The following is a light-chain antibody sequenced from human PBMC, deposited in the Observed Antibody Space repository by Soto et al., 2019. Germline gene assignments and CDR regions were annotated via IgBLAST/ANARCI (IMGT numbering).Light chain of an antibody. V-gene: IGKV1-39*01. Sequence: DIQMTQSPSSLSASVGDRVTITCRASQSISSYLNWYQQKPGKAPKLLIYAASSLQSEVPSRFSGSGSGTDFTLTISSLQPEYFATYYCQQSYSTPRTFGQGTKVEIK. J-gene: IGKJ1*01. CDR3: QQSYSTPRT. CDR1: QSISSY. CDR2: AAS.